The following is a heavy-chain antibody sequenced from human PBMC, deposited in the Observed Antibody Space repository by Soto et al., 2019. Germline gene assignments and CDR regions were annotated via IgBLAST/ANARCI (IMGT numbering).Heavy chain of an antibody. CDR1: GGSISSHY. CDR2: MHYSGRH. D-gene: IGHD2-21*02. V-gene: IGHV4-59*03. Sequence: SETLSLTCSVSGGSISSHYCNWIRQPPGKGLEWIGYMHYSGRHYYNPSLRSRVTISVDTSENQFSLKLSSVSAADTAVYYCAVAXCGGDCYTPRLPYGMDFWGQGTTVTVSS. J-gene: IGHJ6*02. CDR3: AVAXCGGDCYTPRLPYGMDF.